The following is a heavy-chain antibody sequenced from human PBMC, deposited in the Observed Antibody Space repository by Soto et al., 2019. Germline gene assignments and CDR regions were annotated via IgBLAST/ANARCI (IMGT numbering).Heavy chain of an antibody. J-gene: IGHJ6*02. CDR3: ARDGRKGGTGGGMDV. V-gene: IGHV1-69*01. CDR2: LTPIYGTA. D-gene: IGHD1-1*01. CDR1: GGTFSSSA. Sequence: QVQLVQSGAEVKKPGYSVKVSCKASGGTFSSSAISWVRQAPGQGLEWMGGLTPIYGTANYAQKFQGRVTITADESTGTAYMEPSSLRSEDTAVYYCARDGRKGGTGGGMDVWGQGTTVTVSS.